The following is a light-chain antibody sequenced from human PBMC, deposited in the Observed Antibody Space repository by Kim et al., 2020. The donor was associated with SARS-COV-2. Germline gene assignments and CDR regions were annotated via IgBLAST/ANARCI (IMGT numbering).Light chain of an antibody. Sequence: SPGERATLTCWASQSVGSNLAWYQQKPGQAPRLLIYDASTRATGIPARFSGSGSGTDFTLTISSLQSEDFGVYYCQQYNNWLTWTFGQGTKVEIK. CDR2: DAS. CDR3: QQYNNWLTWT. V-gene: IGKV3-15*01. J-gene: IGKJ1*01. CDR1: QSVGSN.